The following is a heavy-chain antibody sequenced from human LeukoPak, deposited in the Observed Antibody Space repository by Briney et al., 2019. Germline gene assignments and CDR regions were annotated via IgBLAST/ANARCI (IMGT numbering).Heavy chain of an antibody. D-gene: IGHD4-17*01. J-gene: IGHJ4*02. CDR2: INPNSGST. CDR1: GYTFTGYY. CDR3: ARRGNYGDYFDY. V-gene: IGHV1-2*02. Sequence: APVKVSFKASGYTFTGYYMHWVRQAPGQGLEWMGWINPNSGSTNYAQKFQGRVTMTRDTSISTAFMDLSRLRSDDTAVYYCARRGNYGDYFDYWGQGTLVTVSS.